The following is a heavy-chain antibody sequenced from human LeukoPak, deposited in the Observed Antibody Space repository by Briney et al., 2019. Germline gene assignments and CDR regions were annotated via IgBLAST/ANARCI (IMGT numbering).Heavy chain of an antibody. Sequence: SETLSLTCTVSGGSISSSSYYWGWIRQPPGKGLEWIGEINHSGSTNYNPSLKSRVTISVDTSKNQFSLKLSSVTAADTAVYYCARGTPYYYYYYMDVWDKGTTVTVSS. V-gene: IGHV4-39*07. CDR1: GGSISSSSYY. J-gene: IGHJ6*03. CDR3: ARGTPYYYYYYMDV. CDR2: INHSGST.